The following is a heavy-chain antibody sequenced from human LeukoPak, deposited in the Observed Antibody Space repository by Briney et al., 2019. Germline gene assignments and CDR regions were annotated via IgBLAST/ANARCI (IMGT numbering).Heavy chain of an antibody. Sequence: ASVKVSCKASGYTFTSYDINWVRQATGQGLEWMGWMNPNSGNTGYAQKFQGGVTMTRNTSISTAYMELSSLRSEYTAVYYCASSPIAVAGKDWFDPWAREPWSPSPQ. D-gene: IGHD6-19*01. V-gene: IGHV1-8*01. CDR3: ASSPIAVAGKDWFDP. CDR1: GYTFTSYD. J-gene: IGHJ5*02. CDR2: MNPNSGNT.